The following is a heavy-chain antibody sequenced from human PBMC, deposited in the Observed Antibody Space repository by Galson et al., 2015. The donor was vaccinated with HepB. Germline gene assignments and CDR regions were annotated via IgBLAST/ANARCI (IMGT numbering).Heavy chain of an antibody. CDR2: ISGSPIVT. D-gene: IGHD3-10*02. J-gene: IGHJ5*02. CDR1: GFSLSNYV. V-gene: IGHV3-23*01. CDR3: TTDDYYVTTTYYPGFDP. Sequence: SLRLSCAASGFSLSNYVISWVRQAPGKGLEWVSGISGSPIVTYYADSVKGRFTISRDNSKSTLYLQMNSLKTEDTAVYYCTTDDYYVTTTYYPGFDPWGQGTLVTVSS.